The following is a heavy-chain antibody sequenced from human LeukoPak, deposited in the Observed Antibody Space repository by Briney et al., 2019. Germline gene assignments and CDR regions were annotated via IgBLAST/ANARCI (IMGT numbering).Heavy chain of an antibody. V-gene: IGHV1-69*13. CDR1: GGTFSSYA. CDR2: IIPIFGTA. CDR3: ARGAGSGATMDV. Sequence: SVKVSCKASGGTFSSYAISWVRQAPGQGLEWMGGIIPIFGTANYAQKFQGRVTITADESTSTAYMALSSLRSEDTAVSYCARGAGSGATMDVWGNGTTVTVSS. D-gene: IGHD6-19*01. J-gene: IGHJ6*03.